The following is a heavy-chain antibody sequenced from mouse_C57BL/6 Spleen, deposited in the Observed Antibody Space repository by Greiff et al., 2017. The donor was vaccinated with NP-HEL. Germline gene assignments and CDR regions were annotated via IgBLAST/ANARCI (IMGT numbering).Heavy chain of an antibody. D-gene: IGHD1-1*01. V-gene: IGHV1-69*01. Sequence: QVQLQQPGAELVMPGASVKLSCKASGYTFTSYWMHWVKQRPGQGLEWIGELDPSDSYTNYNQKFKGKSTLTVDKSSSTAYMQLSSLTSEDSAVYYCARSYGSSFYFDYWGQGTTLTVSS. CDR1: GYTFTSYW. J-gene: IGHJ2*01. CDR2: LDPSDSYT. CDR3: ARSYGSSFYFDY.